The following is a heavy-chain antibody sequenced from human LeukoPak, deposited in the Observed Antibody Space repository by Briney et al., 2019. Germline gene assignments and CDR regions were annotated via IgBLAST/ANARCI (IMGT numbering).Heavy chain of an antibody. V-gene: IGHV4-30-4*07. D-gene: IGHD3-22*01. CDR1: GDSLSSGGYS. CDR3: ARGFYDSSGYTDY. Sequence: PSETLSLTCEVSGDSLSSGGYSWSWIRQPPGKGLEWIGYIRYSGSTYYNPSLKSRLTMSVEASKTQFSLRLSSVTAADTAVYYCARGFYDSSGYTDYWGQGTLVTVSS. J-gene: IGHJ4*02. CDR2: IRYSGST.